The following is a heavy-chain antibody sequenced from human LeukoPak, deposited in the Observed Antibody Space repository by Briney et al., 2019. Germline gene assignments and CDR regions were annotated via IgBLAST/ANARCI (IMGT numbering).Heavy chain of an antibody. J-gene: IGHJ4*02. CDR1: GFIFPNAW. Sequence: PGGSLRLSCATSGFIFPNAWMKWVRQAPGKGLEWVGRIKSKTDGGTIDYAAPVKGRLTISRDDSKNTLYLQMDNLKTEDTAIYYCSTPSFWGQGTLVTVSS. CDR3: STPSF. CDR2: IKSKTDGGTI. V-gene: IGHV3-15*07.